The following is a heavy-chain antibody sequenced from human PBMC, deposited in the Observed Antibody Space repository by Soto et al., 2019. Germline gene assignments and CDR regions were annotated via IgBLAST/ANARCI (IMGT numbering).Heavy chain of an antibody. J-gene: IGHJ6*02. CDR3: ARGVGDV. V-gene: IGHV4-34*01. CDR1: GGSFSCYY. CDR2: INHSGST. Sequence: PSETLSLTCAVYGGSFSCYYWSWIRQPPGKGLEWIGEINHSGSTNYNPSLKSRVTISVDTSKNQFSLKLSSVTAADTAVYYCARGVGDVWGQGTTVTVSS.